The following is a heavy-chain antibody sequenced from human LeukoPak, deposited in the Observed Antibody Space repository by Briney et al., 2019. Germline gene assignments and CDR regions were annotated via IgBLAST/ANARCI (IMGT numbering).Heavy chain of an antibody. CDR3: AAADTVDY. CDR1: GGSFSGYY. CDR2: INHSGST. Sequence: KPSETLSLTCAAYGGSFSGYYWSWIRQPPGKGLEWIGEINHSGSTNYNPSLKSRVTISVDTSKNQFSLKLSSVTAADTAVYYCAAADTVDYWGQGTLVTVSS. D-gene: IGHD6-13*01. J-gene: IGHJ4*02. V-gene: IGHV4-34*01.